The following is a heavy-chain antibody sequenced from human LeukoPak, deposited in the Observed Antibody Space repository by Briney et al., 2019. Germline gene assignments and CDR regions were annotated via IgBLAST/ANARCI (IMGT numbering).Heavy chain of an antibody. J-gene: IGHJ4*02. Sequence: SETLSLTCAVSGGSISSSNWWSWVRQPPGKGLEWIGEIYESGSTDYNPSLKSRVTISVDKSKNQFSLKLSSVTAADTAVYYRARLIVGAKPGFRDYWGQGTLVTVSS. CDR2: IYESGST. V-gene: IGHV4-4*02. CDR3: ARLIVGAKPGFRDY. CDR1: GGSISSSNW. D-gene: IGHD1-26*01.